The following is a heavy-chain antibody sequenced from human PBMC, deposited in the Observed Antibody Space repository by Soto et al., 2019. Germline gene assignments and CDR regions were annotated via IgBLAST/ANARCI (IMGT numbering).Heavy chain of an antibody. D-gene: IGHD3-10*01. J-gene: IGHJ6*02. V-gene: IGHV3-30-3*01. CDR2: ISYDGSNK. Sequence: QVQLVESGGGVVQPGRSLRLPCAASGFTFSSYAMHWVRQAPGKGLEWVAVISYDGSNKYYADSVKGRFTISRDNSKNTLYLQMNSLRAEDTAVYYCARCITMVRGVIIRSLYYYYYGMDVWGQGTTVTVSS. CDR3: ARCITMVRGVIIRSLYYYYYGMDV. CDR1: GFTFSSYA.